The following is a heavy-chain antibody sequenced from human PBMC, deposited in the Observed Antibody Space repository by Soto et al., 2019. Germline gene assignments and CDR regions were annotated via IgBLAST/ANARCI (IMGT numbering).Heavy chain of an antibody. CDR2: INAGNGNT. Sequence: ASVKVSCKASGYTFTSYAMHWVRQAPAQRLEWMGWINAGNGNTKYSQKFQGRVTITRDTSASTAYMELSRLRSEDTAVYYCARDLSLKLEVYYFDYWGQGTLVTVAS. J-gene: IGHJ4*02. D-gene: IGHD6-6*01. CDR1: GYTFTSYA. V-gene: IGHV1-3*01. CDR3: ARDLSLKLEVYYFDY.